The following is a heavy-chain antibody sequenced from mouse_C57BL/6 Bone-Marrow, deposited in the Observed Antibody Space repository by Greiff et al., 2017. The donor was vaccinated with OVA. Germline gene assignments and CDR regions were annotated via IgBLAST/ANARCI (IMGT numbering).Heavy chain of an antibody. Sequence: EVQLQQSGPELVKPGASVKISCKASGYTFTDYYMNWVKQSHGQSLEWIGDINPNNGGTSYNQKFKGKATLTVDKSSSTAYMELRSLTSEDSAVYYCARAYGSSSVGDYWGQGTSVTVSS. J-gene: IGHJ4*01. D-gene: IGHD1-1*01. CDR3: ARAYGSSSVGDY. CDR1: GYTFTDYY. CDR2: INPNNGGT. V-gene: IGHV1-26*01.